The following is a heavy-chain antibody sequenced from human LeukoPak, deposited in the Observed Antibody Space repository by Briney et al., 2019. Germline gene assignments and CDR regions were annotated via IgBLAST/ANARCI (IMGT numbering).Heavy chain of an antibody. Sequence: GGSLRLSCAASGFTFSSYWMHWVRHAPGKGLVWVSRLNSDGSNTNYADSVKGRFTISRDNAKNTLYLQMNSLRAEDTAVYYCARRGMVQLERLTHFDYWSQGTLVTVSS. J-gene: IGHJ4*02. D-gene: IGHD1-1*01. CDR3: ARRGMVQLERLTHFDY. CDR1: GFTFSSYW. CDR2: LNSDGSNT. V-gene: IGHV3-74*01.